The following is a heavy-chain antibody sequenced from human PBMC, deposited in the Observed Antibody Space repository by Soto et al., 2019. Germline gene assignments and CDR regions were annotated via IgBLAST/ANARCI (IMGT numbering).Heavy chain of an antibody. V-gene: IGHV3-21*01. D-gene: IGHD4-4*01. CDR3: ASNSKLRDYYYYYMDV. CDR2: ISSSSSYI. J-gene: IGHJ6*03. CDR1: GFTFSSYS. Sequence: GGSLRLSCAASGFTFSSYSMNWVRQAPGKGLEWVSSISSSSSYIYYADSVKGRFTISRDNAKNSLYLQMNSLRAEDTAVYYCASNSKLRDYYYYYMDVWGKGTTVTVSS.